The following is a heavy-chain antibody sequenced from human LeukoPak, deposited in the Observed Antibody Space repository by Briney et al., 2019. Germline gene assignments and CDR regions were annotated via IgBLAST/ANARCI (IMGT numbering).Heavy chain of an antibody. J-gene: IGHJ4*02. CDR2: INPDSGGT. Sequence: ASVKVSCKASGYTFTGYYMNWVRQAPGQGLEWMGWINPDSGGTHYAQKFQGRVTMTRDTSISTAYMELSRLRSDDTAVYYCARGSVGRPYYFDYWGQGTLVTVSS. CDR1: GYTFTGYY. CDR3: ARGSVGRPYYFDY. V-gene: IGHV1-2*02.